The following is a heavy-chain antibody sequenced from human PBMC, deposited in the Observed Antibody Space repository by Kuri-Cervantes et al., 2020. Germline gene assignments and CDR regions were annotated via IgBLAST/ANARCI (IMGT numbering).Heavy chain of an antibody. D-gene: IGHD5-24*01. J-gene: IGHJ6*02. Sequence: SVKVSCKASGYTFTNYDIHWVRQAPGQGLEWMGVIIPILGSANYAQKFQGRVTITADESTSTAYMELSSLRSEDTALYYCARVVDGYNKYYYYGLDVWGQGTTVTVSS. CDR1: GYTFTNYD. V-gene: IGHV1-69*13. CDR3: ARVVDGYNKYYYYGLDV. CDR2: IIPILGSA.